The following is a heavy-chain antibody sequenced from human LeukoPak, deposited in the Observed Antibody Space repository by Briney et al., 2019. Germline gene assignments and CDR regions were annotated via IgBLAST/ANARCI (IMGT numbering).Heavy chain of an antibody. Sequence: SETLSLTCAVYGGSFSGYYWSWIRQPPGKGLEWIGEINHSGSTNYNPSLKSRVTISVDTSKNQFSLKLSSVTAADTAVYYCARGPTLYYYDSSGYRPEFDCWGQGTLVTVSS. D-gene: IGHD3-22*01. J-gene: IGHJ4*02. CDR1: GGSFSGYY. CDR2: INHSGST. CDR3: ARGPTLYYYDSSGYRPEFDC. V-gene: IGHV4-34*01.